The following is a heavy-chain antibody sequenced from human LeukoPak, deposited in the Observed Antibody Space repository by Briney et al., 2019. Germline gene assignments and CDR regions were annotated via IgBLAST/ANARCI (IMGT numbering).Heavy chain of an antibody. D-gene: IGHD6-13*01. Sequence: QTGGSLRLPCAASGFTFSSYAMHWVRQAPGKGLEYVSAISSNGDSTYYANSVKGRFTISRDNSKNTLYLQMGSLTTEDMAVYYCARGSHRRYSSSWNSLWGQGTLVTVSS. CDR2: ISSNGDST. CDR1: GFTFSSYA. V-gene: IGHV3-64*01. CDR3: ARGSHRRYSSSWNSL. J-gene: IGHJ4*02.